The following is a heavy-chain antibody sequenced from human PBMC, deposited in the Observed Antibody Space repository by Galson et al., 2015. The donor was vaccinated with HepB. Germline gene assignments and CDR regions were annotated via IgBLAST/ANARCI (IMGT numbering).Heavy chain of an antibody. CDR3: ARSGYSYGWDV. V-gene: IGHV3-30-3*01. Sequence: SLRLSCAASGFTFSSYAMHWVRQAPGKGLEWVAVISYDGSNKYYADSVKGRFTISRDNSKNTLYLQMNSLRAEDTAVYYCARSGYSYGWDVWGQGTTVTVSS. D-gene: IGHD5-18*01. CDR2: ISYDGSNK. CDR1: GFTFSSYA. J-gene: IGHJ6*02.